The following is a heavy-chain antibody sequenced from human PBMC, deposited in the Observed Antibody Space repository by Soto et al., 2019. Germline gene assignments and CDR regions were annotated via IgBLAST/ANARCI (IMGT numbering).Heavy chain of an antibody. V-gene: IGHV1-69*01. D-gene: IGHD6-19*01. CDR2: IIPKFGSA. Sequence: QMQLVQSGAEVKKPGSSVKVSCKASRGTFSSYAINWVRQAPGQGLEWMGGIIPKFGSANYAQKFQGRVTITADESTSTDYMELSSLRSEDTALYYCARAGVLNWFDPWDQGTLVTVSS. CDR1: RGTFSSYA. J-gene: IGHJ5*02. CDR3: ARAGVLNWFDP.